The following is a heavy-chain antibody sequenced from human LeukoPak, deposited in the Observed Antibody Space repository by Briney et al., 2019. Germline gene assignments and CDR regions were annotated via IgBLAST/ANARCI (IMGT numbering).Heavy chain of an antibody. CDR2: IYPGDSDT. V-gene: IGHV5-51*01. J-gene: IGHJ4*02. Sequence: GESLKISCKGSGYSFTSYWIGWGRQMPGKGLEWMGIIYPGDSDTRYSPSFQGQVTISADKSISTAYLQWSSLKASDTAMYYCARIAVVVPAAIRGLDYWGQGTLVTVSS. CDR3: ARIAVVVPAAIRGLDY. D-gene: IGHD2-2*02. CDR1: GYSFTSYW.